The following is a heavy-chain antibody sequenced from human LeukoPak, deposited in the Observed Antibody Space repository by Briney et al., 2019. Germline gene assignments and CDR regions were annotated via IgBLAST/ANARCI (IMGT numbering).Heavy chain of an antibody. D-gene: IGHD2-2*01. J-gene: IGHJ6*04. Sequence: GGSLRLSCAASGFTFSSYEMNWVRQAPGKGLEWVSYISSSGSTIYYADSVKGRFTISRDNAKNSLYLQMNSLRAEDTAVYYCARRRVPAAIRYYYYGMDVWGKGTTVTVSS. V-gene: IGHV3-48*03. CDR2: ISSSGSTI. CDR3: ARRRVPAAIRYYYYGMDV. CDR1: GFTFSSYE.